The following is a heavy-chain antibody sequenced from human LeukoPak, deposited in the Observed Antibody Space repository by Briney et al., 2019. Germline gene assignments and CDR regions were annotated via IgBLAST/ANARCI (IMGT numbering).Heavy chain of an antibody. D-gene: IGHD3-16*02. J-gene: IGHJ4*02. CDR1: GFTSSSYA. V-gene: IGHV3-23*01. CDR2: ISGSGGST. Sequence: GGSLRLSCAASGFTSSSYAMSWVRQAPGKGLEWVSGISGSGGSTDYADSVKGRFTISRDNYKNTLYLQMNSLRAEDTAVYYCAKKKDPVIQYYFDHWGQGTLVTVSS. CDR3: AKKKDPVIQYYFDH.